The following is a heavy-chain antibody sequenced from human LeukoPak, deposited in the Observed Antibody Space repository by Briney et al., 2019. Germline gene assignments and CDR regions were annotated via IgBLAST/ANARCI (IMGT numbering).Heavy chain of an antibody. J-gene: IGHJ4*02. V-gene: IGHV3-7*01. CDR1: GFTFSNAW. CDR3: ARDPGYYLDY. Sequence: GGSLRLSCAASGFTFSNAWMTWVRQAPGKGLEWVANIKQDGSERYYVDSVKGRFTISRDNAKNSLYLQMNSLRAEDTAVYYCARDPGYYLDYWGQGTLVTVSS. CDR2: IKQDGSER.